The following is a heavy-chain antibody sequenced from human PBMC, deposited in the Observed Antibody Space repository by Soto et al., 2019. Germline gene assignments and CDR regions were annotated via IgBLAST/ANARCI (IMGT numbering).Heavy chain of an antibody. J-gene: IGHJ4*02. CDR2: IWYDGSNK. D-gene: IGHD3-22*01. Sequence: QVQLVESGGGVVQPGRSLRHSCAASGFTFSSYGMHWVRQAPGKGLEWVAVIWYDGSNKYYADSVKGRFTISRDNSKNTLYLQMNSLRAEDTAVYYCARDPGYYDSRDREYFDYWGQGTLVTVSS. V-gene: IGHV3-33*01. CDR3: ARDPGYYDSRDREYFDY. CDR1: GFTFSSYG.